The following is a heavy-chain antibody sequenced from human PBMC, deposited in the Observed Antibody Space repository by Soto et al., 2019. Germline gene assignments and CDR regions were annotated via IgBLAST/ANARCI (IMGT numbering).Heavy chain of an antibody. CDR1: GGYFSGYY. CDR2: INHSGST. CDR3: ARRGGNFGVVIIPPFDY. Sequence: SETLSLTCAVYGGYFSGYYWSWIRQTPGKGLEWIGEINHSGSTNYNPSLKSRVTISVDTSKNQFSLKLSSVTAADTAVYYCARRGGNFGVVIIPPFDYWGQGTLVTVSS. D-gene: IGHD3-3*01. J-gene: IGHJ4*02. V-gene: IGHV4-34*01.